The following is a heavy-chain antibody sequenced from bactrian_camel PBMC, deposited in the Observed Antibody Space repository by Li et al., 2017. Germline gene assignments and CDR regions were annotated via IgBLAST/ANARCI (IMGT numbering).Heavy chain of an antibody. CDR2: IYSDSSNG. CDR3: GTRYPGSWYRTY. J-gene: IGHJ4*01. Sequence: QLVESGGGSVQTGGSLRLSCAGAELTPSSDCMGWFRQAPGKGLEWVSSIYSDSSNGYYADSVKGRFTISRNDLSDTTYLQMNNVKSEDTALYYCGTRYPGSWYRTYWGQGTQVTVS. D-gene: IGHD6*01. CDR1: ELTPSSDC. V-gene: IGHV3-2*01.